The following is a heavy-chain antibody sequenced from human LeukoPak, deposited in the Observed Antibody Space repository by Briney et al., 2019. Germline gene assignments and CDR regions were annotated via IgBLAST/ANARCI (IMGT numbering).Heavy chain of an antibody. J-gene: IGHJ5*02. D-gene: IGHD6-19*01. V-gene: IGHV3-64D*06. Sequence: GGSLRLSCSASGFTFSSHAMHWVRQAPGKGLEYVSAISSNGGSTYYADSVKGRFTISRDNSKNTLYLQMSSLRAEDTAVYYCVKTRYSSGWYGWFDPWGQGTLVTVSS. CDR3: VKTRYSSGWYGWFDP. CDR2: ISSNGGST. CDR1: GFTFSSHA.